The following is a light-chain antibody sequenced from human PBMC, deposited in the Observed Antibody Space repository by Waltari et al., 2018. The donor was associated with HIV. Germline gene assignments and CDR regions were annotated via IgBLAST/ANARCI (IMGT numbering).Light chain of an antibody. CDR3: QQSYSFPRT. CDR1: QSVGSA. Sequence: DIQLTQSPSWLSASVGDRVSITCRASQSVGSALHWYQQIPGRAPSLVVYGASDLRDGVPSRFSASGSGTLFTLTIRSLQPEDFAAYYCQQSYSFPRTFGQGTRV. V-gene: IGKV1-39*01. J-gene: IGKJ1*01. CDR2: GAS.